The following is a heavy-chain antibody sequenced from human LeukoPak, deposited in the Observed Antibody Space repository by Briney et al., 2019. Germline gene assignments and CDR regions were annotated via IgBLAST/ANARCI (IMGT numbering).Heavy chain of an antibody. CDR3: ASDPGTDYFDY. CDR1: RFTFSSYA. J-gene: IGHJ4*02. Sequence: GRSLRLSCAASRFTFSSYAMHWVSQAPGKGLEWVAVISYDGSNKYYADSVKGRFTISRDNSKNTLYLQMNSLRAEDTAVYYCASDPGTDYFDYWGQGTLVTVSS. D-gene: IGHD6-13*01. V-gene: IGHV3-30-3*01. CDR2: ISYDGSNK.